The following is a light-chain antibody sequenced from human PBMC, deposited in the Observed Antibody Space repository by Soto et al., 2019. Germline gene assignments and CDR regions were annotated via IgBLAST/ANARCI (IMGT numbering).Light chain of an antibody. CDR3: QQLNVYPLT. J-gene: IGKJ4*01. CDR1: RGISNY. V-gene: IGKV1-9*01. Sequence: IQVTQSPSSLSASVGDRVTVICRASRGISNYLAWYQQKPGKAPHLLIYGVSILQSGVPSRFSGSGSGTDYTLTISSLQPEDAATYYCQQLNVYPLTFGGGTKVEIK. CDR2: GVS.